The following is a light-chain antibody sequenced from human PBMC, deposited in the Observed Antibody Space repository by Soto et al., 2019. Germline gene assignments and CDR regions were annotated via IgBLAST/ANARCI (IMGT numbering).Light chain of an antibody. CDR3: QQSYSTPRP. CDR2: AAS. J-gene: IGKJ3*01. Sequence: DIQMTQSPSSLSASVGDRVTITCRASQSISSYLNWYQQKPGKAPKLLIYAASSLQSGVPSRFSGSGSGTDFTLTISSLQPEDFATYYCQQSYSTPRPFGPGTKVDIK. V-gene: IGKV1-39*01. CDR1: QSISSY.